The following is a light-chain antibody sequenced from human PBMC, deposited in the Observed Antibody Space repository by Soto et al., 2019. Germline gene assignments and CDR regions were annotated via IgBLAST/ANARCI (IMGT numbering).Light chain of an antibody. CDR2: KAS. V-gene: IGKV1-5*03. J-gene: IGKJ1*01. CDR3: QQNNRYWT. Sequence: DIQMTQSPSTLSASVGDRVTITCRASQSISSWLAWYQHKPGKAPKLLLYKASSLESVVPSRFSGSGSGTEFMLTISRLQADGVATYFWQQNNRYWTFGQGTKVEIK. CDR1: QSISSW.